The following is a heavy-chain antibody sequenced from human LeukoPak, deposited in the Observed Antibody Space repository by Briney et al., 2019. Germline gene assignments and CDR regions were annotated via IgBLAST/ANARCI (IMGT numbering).Heavy chain of an antibody. V-gene: IGHV3-23*01. D-gene: IGHD1-14*01. Sequence: GGALRLSCTASGLTLSSYAMTWVRQAPGKGREWVSDLSGSGGSTYYPDSVKGRFPIPRDNSKNTLYLQMNSLRAEDTAVYYCAKGTGPLFDYWGQGTLVTVSS. CDR1: GLTLSSYA. CDR3: AKGTGPLFDY. CDR2: LSGSGGST. J-gene: IGHJ4*02.